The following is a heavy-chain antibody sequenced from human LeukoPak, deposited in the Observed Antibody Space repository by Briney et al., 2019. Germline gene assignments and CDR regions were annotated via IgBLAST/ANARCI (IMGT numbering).Heavy chain of an antibody. Sequence: GGSLRLSCAASGFTFDDYAMHWVRQAPGKGLEWVSGISWNSGSIGYADSVKGRFTISRDNAKNSLYLQMNSLRAEDTALYYCAKDIGMATIGNFDYWGQGTLVTVSS. CDR3: AKDIGMATIGNFDY. D-gene: IGHD5-24*01. CDR1: GFTFDDYA. J-gene: IGHJ4*02. CDR2: ISWNSGSI. V-gene: IGHV3-9*01.